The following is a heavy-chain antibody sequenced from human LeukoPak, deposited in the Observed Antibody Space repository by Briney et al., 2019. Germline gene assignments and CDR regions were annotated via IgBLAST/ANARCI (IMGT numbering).Heavy chain of an antibody. CDR2: IRYDGSNK. Sequence: GGSLRLSCAASGFTFSSYGMHWVRQAPGKGLEWVAFIRYDGSNKYYADSVKGRFTISRDTSKNTLYLQMNSLRAEDTAMYYCAKPKDYGVLTGNTVGLVDYWGQRALVTVSS. CDR3: AKPKDYGVLTGNTVGLVDY. V-gene: IGHV3-30*02. D-gene: IGHD3-9*01. J-gene: IGHJ4*02. CDR1: GFTFSSYG.